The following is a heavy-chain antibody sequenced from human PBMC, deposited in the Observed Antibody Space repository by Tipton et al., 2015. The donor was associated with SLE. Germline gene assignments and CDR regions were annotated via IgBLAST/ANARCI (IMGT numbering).Heavy chain of an antibody. CDR3: AGVLYSSSFFDY. CDR1: GGSISSYY. CDR2: IYYSGST. Sequence: LRLSCTVSGGSISSYYWSWIRQPPGKGLEWIGYIYYSGSTNYNPSLKSRLTISVDTSKNQFSLKLSSVTAADTAVYYCAGVLYSSSFFDYWGPGTLVTVSS. J-gene: IGHJ4*02. D-gene: IGHD6-6*01. V-gene: IGHV4-59*01.